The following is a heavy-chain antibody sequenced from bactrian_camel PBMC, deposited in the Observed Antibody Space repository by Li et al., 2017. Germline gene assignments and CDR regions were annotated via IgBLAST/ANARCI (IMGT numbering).Heavy chain of an antibody. D-gene: IGHD3*01. CDR2: ILSDGTK. CDR3: AADPRMERCYGVGTPVPGRSPENLTP. V-gene: IGHV3S67*01. Sequence: DVQLVESGGGSVQPGGSLRLSCRGHGYAYNGYCMSWFRQTPGKEREAVAHILSDGTKEYADSVAGRFIISVDTRMNTVYQEMSNLKPEDTAMYYCAADPRMERCYGVGTPVPGRSPENLTPGVRVPRSPSP. CDR1: GYAYNGYC. J-gene: IGHJ4*01.